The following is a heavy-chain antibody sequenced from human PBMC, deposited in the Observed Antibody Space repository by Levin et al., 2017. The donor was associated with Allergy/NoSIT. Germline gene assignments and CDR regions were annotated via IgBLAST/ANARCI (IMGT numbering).Heavy chain of an antibody. V-gene: IGHV4-39*01. CDR1: SGSINSNFY. Sequence: PSETLSLTCTVSSGSINSNFYWGWLRQPPGKGLEWIAGVSYSSSTYYNPSFKGRVTISVDTSKNQFSLKLTFLTAADTAIYYCARLLYRHNCYYYYYMDVWGRGTAVTVSS. J-gene: IGHJ6*03. D-gene: IGHD4-11*01. CDR3: ARLLYRHNCYYYYYMDV. CDR2: VSYSSST.